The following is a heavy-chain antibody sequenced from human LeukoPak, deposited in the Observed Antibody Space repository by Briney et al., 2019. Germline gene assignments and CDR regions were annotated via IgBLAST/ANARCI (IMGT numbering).Heavy chain of an antibody. CDR1: GGSISSYY. CDR3: ARIPTYYYYGMDV. Sequence: SETLSLTCTVSGGSISSYYWSWIRQPPGKGLEWMGYIHYSGSTNYNPSLKSRVTISVDTSKNQFSLKLSSVTAADTAVYYCARIPTYYYYGMDVWGQGTTVTVSS. CDR2: IHYSGST. J-gene: IGHJ6*02. V-gene: IGHV4-59*01.